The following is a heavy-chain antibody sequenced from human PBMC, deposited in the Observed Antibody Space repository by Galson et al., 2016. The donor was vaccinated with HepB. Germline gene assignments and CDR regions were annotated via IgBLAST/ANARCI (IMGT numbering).Heavy chain of an antibody. D-gene: IGHD4-23*01. Sequence: SLRLSCAASGFTLHTYTMNWVRQAPGKGLEWVSGISDSGANTYYADSVRGRFSISRDDSKSTLYLQMTNLRVEDTALYYCVADHGGLDCFDFWGRGTMVTVSS. CDR3: VADHGGLDCFDF. V-gene: IGHV3-23*01. CDR2: ISDSGANT. CDR1: GFTLHTYT. J-gene: IGHJ3*01.